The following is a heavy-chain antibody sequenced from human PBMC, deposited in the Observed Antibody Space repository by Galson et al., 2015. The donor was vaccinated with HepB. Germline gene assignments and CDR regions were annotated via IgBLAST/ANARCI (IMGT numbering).Heavy chain of an antibody. CDR2: ISWNSGSI. V-gene: IGHV3-9*01. Sequence: SLRLSCAASGFTFDDYAMHWVRQAPGKGLEWVSGISWNSGSIGYADSVKGRFTISRDNAKNSLYLQMNSLRAEDTALYYCAKGRYYYDSSGYSPYYFDYWGQGTLVTVSS. J-gene: IGHJ4*02. CDR3: AKGRYYYDSSGYSPYYFDY. D-gene: IGHD3-22*01. CDR1: GFTFDDYA.